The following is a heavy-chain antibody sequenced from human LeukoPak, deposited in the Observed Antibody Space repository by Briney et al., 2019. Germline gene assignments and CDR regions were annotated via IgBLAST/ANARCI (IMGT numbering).Heavy chain of an antibody. Sequence: EESLKISCKGSGYSFSRYWIGWVRQMPGKGLEWMGIIYPGDSDTRYSPSFQGQVTISADKSISTAYLQWSSLKASDTAMFYCARHSRAFDIWGQGTMVTVSS. CDR3: ARHSRAFDI. J-gene: IGHJ3*02. CDR2: IYPGDSDT. CDR1: GYSFSRYW. V-gene: IGHV5-51*01.